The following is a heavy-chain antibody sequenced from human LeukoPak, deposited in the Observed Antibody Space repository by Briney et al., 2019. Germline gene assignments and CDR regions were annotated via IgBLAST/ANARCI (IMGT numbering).Heavy chain of an antibody. CDR3: ARGMATRKRQYYYYYMDV. D-gene: IGHD5-12*01. Sequence: SETLSLTCTVSGGSISSYYWSWIRQPPGKGLEWIGEINHSGSTNYNPSLKSRVTILVDTSKNQFSLKLSSVTAADTAVYYCARGMATRKRQYYYYYMDVWGKGTTVTVSS. CDR1: GGSISSYY. J-gene: IGHJ6*03. CDR2: INHSGST. V-gene: IGHV4-34*01.